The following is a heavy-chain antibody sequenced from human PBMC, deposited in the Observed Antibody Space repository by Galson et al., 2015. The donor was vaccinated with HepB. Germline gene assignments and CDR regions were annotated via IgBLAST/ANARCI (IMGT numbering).Heavy chain of an antibody. Sequence: LILSCAASGFTFSSYAMHWVRQAPGKGLEWVAVISYDGSNKYYADSVKGRFTISRDNSKNTLYLQMNSLRAEDTAVYYCAIARASGSYYGFDYWGQGTLVTVSS. J-gene: IGHJ4*02. V-gene: IGHV3-30-3*01. CDR2: ISYDGSNK. D-gene: IGHD1-26*01. CDR3: AIARASGSYYGFDY. CDR1: GFTFSSYA.